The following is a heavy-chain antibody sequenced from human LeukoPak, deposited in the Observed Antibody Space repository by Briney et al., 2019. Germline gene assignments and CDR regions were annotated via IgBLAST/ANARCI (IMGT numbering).Heavy chain of an antibody. CDR2: INTSGDS. D-gene: IGHD5-12*01. CDR1: GSSISGYY. V-gene: IGHV4-4*07. Sequence: SETLSLTCTVSGSSISGYYWSWIRQPAGKGLEWIGRINTSGDSNYNPSLKSRVTMSVDTSKNQFSLKVSSVTAADTAVYYCARRATKSLFDPWGQGTLVTVSS. CDR3: ARRATKSLFDP. J-gene: IGHJ5*02.